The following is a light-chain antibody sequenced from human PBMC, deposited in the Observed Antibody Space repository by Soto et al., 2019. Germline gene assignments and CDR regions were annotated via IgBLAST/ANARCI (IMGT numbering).Light chain of an antibody. CDR1: QGISNY. CDR2: AAS. CDR3: QKDNSAPRT. V-gene: IGKV1-27*01. Sequence: DIQMTQSPSSLSASVGDRVTITYRASQGISNYLAWYQQKPGKVPKLLIYAASTLQSGVPTRFSGSGSGTDFIITISSQQREDVATYYCQKDNSAPRTFGQGTKVELK. J-gene: IGKJ1*01.